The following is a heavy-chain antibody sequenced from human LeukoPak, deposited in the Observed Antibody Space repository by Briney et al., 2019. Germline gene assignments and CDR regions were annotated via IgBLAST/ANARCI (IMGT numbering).Heavy chain of an antibody. CDR3: AKDIEVAITGHYFDL. V-gene: IGHV3-23*01. CDR1: GFTFSSYA. J-gene: IGHJ2*01. D-gene: IGHD3-22*01. CDR2: ISGSGFST. Sequence: GGSLRLSCAASGFTFSSYAMSWVRQAPGQGLEWLSAISGSGFSTHYADSVKGRFTISRDNSKTTLFLQMNSLRAEDTALYYCAKDIEVAITGHYFDLWGRGSLVAVSS.